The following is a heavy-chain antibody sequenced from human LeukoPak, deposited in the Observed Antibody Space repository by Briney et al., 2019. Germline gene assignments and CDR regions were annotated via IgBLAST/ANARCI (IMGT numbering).Heavy chain of an antibody. J-gene: IGHJ4*02. Sequence: GGSLRLSCAASGFTFSSYAMSWVRQAPGKGLEWVSAISGSGGSTYYADSVKGRLTISRDNSKNTLYLQMNSLRAEDTAVYYCAKDGDMITFGGVIVHFDYWGQGTLVTVSS. V-gene: IGHV3-23*01. CDR2: ISGSGGST. CDR3: AKDGDMITFGGVIVHFDY. D-gene: IGHD3-16*02. CDR1: GFTFSSYA.